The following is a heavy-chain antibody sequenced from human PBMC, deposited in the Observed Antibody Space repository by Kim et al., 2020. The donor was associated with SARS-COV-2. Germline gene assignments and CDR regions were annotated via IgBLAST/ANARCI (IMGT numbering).Heavy chain of an antibody. J-gene: IGHJ3*02. Sequence: SDTLSLTCTVSGDSISTTNYFWGWIRQPPGKGLEWIATVSFSGTTYYNPSFKSRVTISIDTSKNQFSLKLSSVTAADTAIYYCARPPRGISRRAFDIWGQGTMVTVSS. D-gene: IGHD1-20*01. V-gene: IGHV4-39*01. CDR3: ARPPRGISRRAFDI. CDR1: GDSISTTNYF. CDR2: VSFSGTT.